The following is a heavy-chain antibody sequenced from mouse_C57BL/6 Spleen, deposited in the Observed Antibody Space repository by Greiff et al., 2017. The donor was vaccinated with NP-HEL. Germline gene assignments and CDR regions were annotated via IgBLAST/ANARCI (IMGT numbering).Heavy chain of an antibody. CDR3: ARSTTVVATDD. D-gene: IGHD1-1*01. CDR2: IDPEDGET. V-gene: IGHV14-2*01. J-gene: IGHJ2*01. Sequence: EVQLQQSGAELVKPGASVKLSCTASGFNIKDYYMHWVKQRTEQGLEWIGRIDPEDGETKYAPKFQGKSTITADTSTNTAYLQLSILTSEYTAVYYVARSTTVVATDDWGQGTTLTVSS. CDR1: GFNIKDYY.